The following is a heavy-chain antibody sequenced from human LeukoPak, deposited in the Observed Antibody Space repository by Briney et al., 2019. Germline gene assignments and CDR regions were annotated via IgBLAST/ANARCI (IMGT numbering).Heavy chain of an antibody. Sequence: PGGSLRLSCAASGFTFDDYAMHWVRQAPGKGLEWVSLISGDGGSTYYADSVKGRFTISRDNGKNSLYLQMNSLRTEDTALYYCARSVSGSRNWFDPWGQGTLVTVSS. CDR2: ISGDGGST. V-gene: IGHV3-43*02. CDR1: GFTFDDYA. D-gene: IGHD3-10*01. J-gene: IGHJ5*02. CDR3: ARSVSGSRNWFDP.